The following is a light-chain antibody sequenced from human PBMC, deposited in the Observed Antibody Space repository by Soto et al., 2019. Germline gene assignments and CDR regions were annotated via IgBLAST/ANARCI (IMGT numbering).Light chain of an antibody. J-gene: IGKJ4*01. Sequence: VLTQSPGTPALSPGERATVSCRASQTVSSRFLAWSRQKPGQAPRLLIYGALSRATGIPDRYSGSGSGADFTLTNSRVEAEDFALYYYQQYVASWVTCGGVT. V-gene: IGKV3-20*01. CDR3: QQYVASWVT. CDR1: QTVSSRF. CDR2: GAL.